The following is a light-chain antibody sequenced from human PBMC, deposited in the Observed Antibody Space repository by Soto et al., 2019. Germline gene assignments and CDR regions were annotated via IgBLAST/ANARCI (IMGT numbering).Light chain of an antibody. CDR2: AAS. Sequence: DIQMTQSPSSVSASVGDRVTITCRASQGVSSWVAWYQLKPGKAPNLLIYAASSLQSGVPSRFSASGSGTVFTLTISSLQPEDFATYYCQQADSFAFTFCAGTTVDIK. J-gene: IGKJ3*01. CDR1: QGVSSW. CDR3: QQADSFAFT. V-gene: IGKV1-12*01.